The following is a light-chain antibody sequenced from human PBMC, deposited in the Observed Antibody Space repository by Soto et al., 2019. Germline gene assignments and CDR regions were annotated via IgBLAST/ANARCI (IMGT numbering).Light chain of an antibody. CDR2: TAS. V-gene: IGKV1-39*01. CDR3: QQSFNNAWT. J-gene: IGKJ1*01. Sequence: DIKMTESPSSLCASVGDRVTITCRASQSISSHLHWYQQKPGKAPKLLISTASSLQTGVPSRFSGSGSGTDFSLTISSLQPEDFAAYSCQQSFNNAWTFGQGTKVEMK. CDR1: QSISSH.